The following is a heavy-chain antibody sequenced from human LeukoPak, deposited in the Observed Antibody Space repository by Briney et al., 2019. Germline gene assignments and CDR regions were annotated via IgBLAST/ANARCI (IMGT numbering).Heavy chain of an antibody. CDR1: GFTVSSNY. CDR3: ARDLAPLVVVITTLDY. Sequence: GGSLRLSCAASGFTVSSNYMSWVRQAPGKGLEWVSAISGSGGSTYYADSVKGRFTISRDNSKNALYLQMNSLRAEDTAVYYCARDLAPLVVVITTLDYWGQGTLVTVSS. V-gene: IGHV3-23*01. CDR2: ISGSGGST. J-gene: IGHJ4*02. D-gene: IGHD3-22*01.